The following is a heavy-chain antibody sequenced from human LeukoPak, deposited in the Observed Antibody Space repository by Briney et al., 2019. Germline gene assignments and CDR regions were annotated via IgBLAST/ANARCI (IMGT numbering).Heavy chain of an antibody. D-gene: IGHD2-2*02. V-gene: IGHV4-34*01. Sequence: PSETLSLTCAVYGGSFSGYYWSWIRQPPGKGLEWIGEINHSGSTNYNPSLKSRVTISVDTSKNQFSLMLSSVTAADTAVYYCANIVVVPAAISGTGWFDPWGQGTLVSVSS. J-gene: IGHJ5*02. CDR3: ANIVVVPAAISGTGWFDP. CDR2: INHSGST. CDR1: GGSFSGYY.